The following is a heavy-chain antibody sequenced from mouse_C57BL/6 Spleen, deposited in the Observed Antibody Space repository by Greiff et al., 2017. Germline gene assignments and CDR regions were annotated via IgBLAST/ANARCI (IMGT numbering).Heavy chain of an antibody. Sequence: EVKLQESGGGLVQPGGSLKLSCAASGFTFSDYYMYWVRQTPEKRLEWVAYISNGGGSTYYPDTVKGRFTISRDNAKNTLYLQMSRLKSEDTAMYYCARHYGYDVDWYFDVWGTGTTVTVSS. J-gene: IGHJ1*03. CDR3: ARHYGYDVDWYFDV. CDR2: ISNGGGST. D-gene: IGHD2-2*01. V-gene: IGHV5-12*01. CDR1: GFTFSDYY.